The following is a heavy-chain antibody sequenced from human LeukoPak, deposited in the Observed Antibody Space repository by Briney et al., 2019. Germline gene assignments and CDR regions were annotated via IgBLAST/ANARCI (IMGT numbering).Heavy chain of an antibody. V-gene: IGHV2-70*01. D-gene: IGHD3-10*01. Sequence: ASGPTLLHPTETLTLTCTVSGFSLSNARMGVSWIRQPPGKALEWLAPIDWDDDKYYSTSLKTRLTISKDTSKTQVVLTMTNMDPVDTATYYCARIAPDYGSGSHLDYWGQGTLVTVSS. CDR3: ARIAPDYGSGSHLDY. CDR2: IDWDDDK. CDR1: GFSLSNARMG. J-gene: IGHJ4*02.